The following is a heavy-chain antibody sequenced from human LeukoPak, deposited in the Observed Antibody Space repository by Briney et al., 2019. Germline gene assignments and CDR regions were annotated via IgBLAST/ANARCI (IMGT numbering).Heavy chain of an antibody. Sequence: PGGSLRLSCAASGFSFSSYSMNWVRQAPGKGLEWVSYITSSSNAIYYADSVKGRFTISRDNAKNSLYLPMNSLRAEDTAVYYCARKSGSSGYPFDYWGQGILVSVSS. CDR2: ITSSSNAI. D-gene: IGHD3-22*01. CDR1: GFSFSSYS. J-gene: IGHJ4*02. CDR3: ARKSGSSGYPFDY. V-gene: IGHV3-48*04.